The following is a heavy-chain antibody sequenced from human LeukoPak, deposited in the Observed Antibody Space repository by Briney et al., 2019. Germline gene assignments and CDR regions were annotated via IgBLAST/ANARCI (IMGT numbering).Heavy chain of an antibody. D-gene: IGHD3-3*01. CDR2: IIPILGIA. CDR3: ARDRRFDFWSGYSMPVSPPALGGQYNWFDP. Sequence: SVKVSCKASGGTFSSYTIGWVRQAPGQGLEWMVRIIPILGIANYAQKFQGRVTITADKSTSTAYMKLSSLRSEDTAVYYCARDRRFDFWSGYSMPVSPPALGGQYNWFDPWGQGTLVTVSS. J-gene: IGHJ5*02. V-gene: IGHV1-69*04. CDR1: GGTFSSYT.